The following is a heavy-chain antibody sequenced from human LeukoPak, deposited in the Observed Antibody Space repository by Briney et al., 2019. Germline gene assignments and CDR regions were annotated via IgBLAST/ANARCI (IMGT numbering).Heavy chain of an antibody. CDR2: IYTSGST. CDR1: GGSISSYY. D-gene: IGHD3-10*01. J-gene: IGHJ4*02. Sequence: SETLSLTCTVSGGSISSYYWNWIRQPAGKGLEWIGRIYTSGSTNYNPSLKSRVTISVDKSKNQFSLKLSSVTAADTAVYYCARVPPPPRGGTFDYWGQGTLVTVSS. CDR3: ARVPPPPRGGTFDY. V-gene: IGHV4-4*07.